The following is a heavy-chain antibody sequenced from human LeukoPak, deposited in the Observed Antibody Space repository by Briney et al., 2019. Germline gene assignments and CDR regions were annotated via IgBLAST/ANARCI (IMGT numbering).Heavy chain of an antibody. D-gene: IGHD2-2*01. CDR1: GGSISSYY. CDR2: IYYSGST. J-gene: IGHJ1*01. V-gene: IGHV4-59*01. Sequence: SETLSLTCTVSGGSISSYYWSWIRQPPGKGLEWIGYIYYSGSTNYNPPLKSRVTISVDTSKNQFSLKLSSVTAADTAVYYCARRERGYCSSTSCHEYFQHWGQGTLVTVSS. CDR3: ARRERGYCSSTSCHEYFQH.